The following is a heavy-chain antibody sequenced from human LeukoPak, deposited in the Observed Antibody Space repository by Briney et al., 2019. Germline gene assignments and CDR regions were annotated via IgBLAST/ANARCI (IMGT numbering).Heavy chain of an antibody. Sequence: SETLSLTCTVSGGSISSNSYYWGWIRQPPGKGLEWIGSIYYSGSTYYNPSLKSRVTISVDTSKNQFSLKLSSVTAADTAVYYCARDHVSYCSGGSCYSIARYWYFDLWGRGTLVTVSS. J-gene: IGHJ2*01. CDR3: ARDHVSYCSGGSCYSIARYWYFDL. CDR1: GGSISSNSYY. D-gene: IGHD2-15*01. V-gene: IGHV4-39*07. CDR2: IYYSGST.